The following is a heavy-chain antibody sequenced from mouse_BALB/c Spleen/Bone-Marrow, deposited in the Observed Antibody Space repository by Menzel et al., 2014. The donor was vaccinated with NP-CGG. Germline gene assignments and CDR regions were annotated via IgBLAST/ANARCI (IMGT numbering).Heavy chain of an antibody. V-gene: IGHV1-69*02. Sequence: VQVVESGAELVKPGASVKLSCKASGYTFTSYWMHWVKQRPGQGLEWIGEIDPSDSYTNYNQKFKGKATLTVDKSSSTAYMQLSSLTSEDSAVYYCARGGNGYDVYWYFDVWGAGTTVTVSS. D-gene: IGHD2-2*01. CDR3: ARGGNGYDVYWYFDV. J-gene: IGHJ1*01. CDR1: GYTFTSYW. CDR2: IDPSDSYT.